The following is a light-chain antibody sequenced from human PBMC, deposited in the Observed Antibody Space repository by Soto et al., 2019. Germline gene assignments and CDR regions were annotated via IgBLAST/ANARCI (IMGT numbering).Light chain of an antibody. CDR2: SDN. CDR3: AAWDVSFVV. Sequence: QSVLTQPPSASGTPGQGITISCSGGSSNIGTNTVTWYQQLPGTAPRLLIYSDNQRPSGVPDRFSGSKSGTSASLAIGGLQSEDEADYYCAAWDVSFVVFGGGTKLTVL. J-gene: IGLJ2*01. V-gene: IGLV1-44*01. CDR1: SSNIGTNT.